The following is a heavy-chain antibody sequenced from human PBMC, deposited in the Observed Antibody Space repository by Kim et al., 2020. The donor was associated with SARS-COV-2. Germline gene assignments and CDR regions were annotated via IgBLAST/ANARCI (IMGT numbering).Heavy chain of an antibody. D-gene: IGHD4-17*01. CDR1: GFTFGDYV. CDR3: AKRRGGYGDGGFDV. Sequence: GGSLRLSCVASGFTFGDYVMYWVRQGPGKGLEWVAGVYETGGDIVSADSVRGRFTVSRDNARNSLFLQMHSLRVDDTALYYCAKRRGGYGDGGFDVWGQGTMVIVSS. CDR2: VYETGGDI. V-gene: IGHV3-9*01. J-gene: IGHJ3*01.